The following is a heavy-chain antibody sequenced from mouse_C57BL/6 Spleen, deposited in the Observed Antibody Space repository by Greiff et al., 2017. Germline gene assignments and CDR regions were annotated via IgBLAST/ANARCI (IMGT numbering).Heavy chain of an antibody. CDR1: GFNIKDDY. Sequence: VQLQQSGAELVRPGASVKLSCTASGFNIKDDYMHWVKQRPEQGLEWIGWIDPENGDTEYASKFQGKATITADTSSNTAYLQLSSLTSADTAVYYCTTPYGSAWFAYWGQGTLVTVSA. CDR3: TTPYGSAWFAY. J-gene: IGHJ3*01. CDR2: IDPENGDT. V-gene: IGHV14-4*01. D-gene: IGHD2-2*01.